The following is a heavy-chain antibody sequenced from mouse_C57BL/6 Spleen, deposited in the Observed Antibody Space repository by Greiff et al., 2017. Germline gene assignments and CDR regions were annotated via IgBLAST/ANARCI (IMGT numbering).Heavy chain of an antibody. J-gene: IGHJ4*01. V-gene: IGHV3-6*01. Sequence: DVQLQESGPGLVKPSQSLSLTCSVTGYSITSGYYWNWIRQFPGNKLEWMGYISYDGSNNYNPSLKNRISITRDTSKNQFFLTLNSVTTEDTATYYCARGEWAMDYWGQGTSVTVSS. CDR2: ISYDGSN. CDR1: GYSITSGYY. CDR3: ARGEWAMDY.